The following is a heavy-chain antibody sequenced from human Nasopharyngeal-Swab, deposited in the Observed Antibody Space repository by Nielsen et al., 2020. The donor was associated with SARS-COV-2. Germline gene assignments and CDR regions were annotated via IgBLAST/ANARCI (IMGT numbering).Heavy chain of an antibody. V-gene: IGHV3-7*01. Sequence: GGSLRLSCAASGFTFSNAWMSWVRQAPGKGLEWVANIKQDGSEKYYVDSVKGRFTISRDNAKNSLYLQMNSLRAEDTAVYYCARDLGSSWSKNWFDPWGQGTLVTVSS. CDR3: ARDLGSSWSKNWFDP. CDR1: GFTFSNAW. D-gene: IGHD6-13*01. CDR2: IKQDGSEK. J-gene: IGHJ5*02.